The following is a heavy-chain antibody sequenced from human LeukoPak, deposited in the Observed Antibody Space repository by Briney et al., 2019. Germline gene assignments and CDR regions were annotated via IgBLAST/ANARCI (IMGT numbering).Heavy chain of an antibody. D-gene: IGHD2-15*01. V-gene: IGHV3-33*06. Sequence: PGGSLRLSCAASGFTFSSYGIHWVRQAPGKGLEWVAVLWYDGSNKYYADSVKGRFTISRDNSKNTLYLQMNSLRAEDTAVYYCAKDLPATALLYYFDYWGQGTLVTVSS. CDR1: GFTFSSYG. CDR2: LWYDGSNK. J-gene: IGHJ4*02. CDR3: AKDLPATALLYYFDY.